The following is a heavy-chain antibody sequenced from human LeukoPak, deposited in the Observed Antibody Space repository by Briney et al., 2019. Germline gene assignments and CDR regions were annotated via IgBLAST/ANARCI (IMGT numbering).Heavy chain of an antibody. V-gene: IGHV1-2*02. CDR3: ARGTALGMVANYFDS. CDR2: INPNSGGT. Sequence: ASVKVSCKASGYSLTGNYMHWMRQAPGQGLEWMGWINPNSGGTKYAQQFQGRVTMTRDTSISTAYMELSSLRSDDTAVYYCARGTALGMVANYFDSWGQGTLVTVSS. D-gene: IGHD1-26*01. J-gene: IGHJ4*02. CDR1: GYSLTGNY.